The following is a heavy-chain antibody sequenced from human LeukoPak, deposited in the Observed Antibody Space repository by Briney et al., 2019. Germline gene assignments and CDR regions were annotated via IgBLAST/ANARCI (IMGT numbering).Heavy chain of an antibody. CDR2: ISGSGDST. V-gene: IGHV3-23*01. CDR1: GFTFSSNS. Sequence: PGGSLRLSCAASGFTFSSNSMTWDRQTPGKGLEWVSGISGSGDSTFYADSVKGRFTISRDNSRNTLYLQMSSLRPEDTAVYYCTKWSGFGDDWGQGTLVTVSS. J-gene: IGHJ4*02. D-gene: IGHD3-10*01. CDR3: TKWSGFGDD.